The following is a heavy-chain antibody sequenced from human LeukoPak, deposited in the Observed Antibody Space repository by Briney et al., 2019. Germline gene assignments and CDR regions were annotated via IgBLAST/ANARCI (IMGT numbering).Heavy chain of an antibody. V-gene: IGHV3-23*01. CDR1: GFTFTSYA. D-gene: IGHD1-26*01. CDR3: AKSSYSGSYYAFDY. Sequence: GGSPRLSCAASGFTFTSYAMSWVCQAPGKGLEWVSAISSNGGNTYYADSVRGRFTISRDNSKNTLYLQMNTLRAEDTAVYYCAKSSYSGSYYAFDYWGQGTLVTVSS. J-gene: IGHJ4*02. CDR2: ISSNGGNT.